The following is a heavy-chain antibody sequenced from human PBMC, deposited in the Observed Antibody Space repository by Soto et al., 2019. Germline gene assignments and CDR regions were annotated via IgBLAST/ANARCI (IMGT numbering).Heavy chain of an antibody. CDR1: GFTFSSSA. V-gene: IGHV3-23*01. CDR2: ISGSGITT. D-gene: IGHD2-15*01. CDR3: AKDYWVYY. J-gene: IGHJ4*02. Sequence: SGGSLRLSCAASGFTFSSSAMAWVRQAPGKGLEWVSAISGSGITTNYADSVKGRFTISRDNSKNSQYLQMDSLRAEDTAVYYCAKDYWVYYWGQGTLVTVSS.